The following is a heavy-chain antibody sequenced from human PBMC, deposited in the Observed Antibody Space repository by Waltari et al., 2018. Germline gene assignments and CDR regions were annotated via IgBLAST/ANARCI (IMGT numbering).Heavy chain of an antibody. CDR3: ARLTGHSSGWYCGGYFDY. CDR2: IYYSGST. CDR1: GGSISSYY. Sequence: QVQLQESGPGLVKPSETLSLTCTVSGGSISSYYWSWIRQPPGKGLEWIGYIYYSGSTNYNPSLKSRVTISVDTSKNQFSLKLSSVTAADTAVYYCARLTGHSSGWYCGGYFDYWGQGTLVTVSS. J-gene: IGHJ4*02. V-gene: IGHV4-59*08. D-gene: IGHD6-19*01.